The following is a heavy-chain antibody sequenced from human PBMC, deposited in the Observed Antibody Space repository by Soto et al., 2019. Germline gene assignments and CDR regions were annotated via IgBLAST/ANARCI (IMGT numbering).Heavy chain of an antibody. CDR2: ISHDGSDK. CDR1: GFTFRNYG. Sequence: QVQLVESGGGVVRPGRSLRLTCAASGFTFRNYGMHWVRQAPCKGLEWVAVISHDGSDKYYADSMKGRFIISRDNSENTLFLNMNSLKPEDTAVYYCAKENQHLVHDYWGQGTLVTVSA. D-gene: IGHD6-13*01. CDR3: AKENQHLVHDY. J-gene: IGHJ4*02. V-gene: IGHV3-30*18.